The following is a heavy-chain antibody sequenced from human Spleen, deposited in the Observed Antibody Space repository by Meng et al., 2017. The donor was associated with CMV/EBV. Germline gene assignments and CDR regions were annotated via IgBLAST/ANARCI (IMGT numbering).Heavy chain of an antibody. J-gene: IGHJ5*02. V-gene: IGHV4-34*01. CDR2: INHSGST. D-gene: IGHD2-2*01. CDR1: GGSFSGYY. CDR3: AGTGSGHIVPAANPPNWFDP. Sequence: QVQLPQWGAGLLKPSETLSLPCAVYGGSFSGYYWSWIRQPPGKGLEWIGEINHSGSTNYNPSLKSRVTISVDTSKNQFSLKLSSVTAADTAVYYCAGTGSGHIVPAANPPNWFDPWGQGTLVTVSS.